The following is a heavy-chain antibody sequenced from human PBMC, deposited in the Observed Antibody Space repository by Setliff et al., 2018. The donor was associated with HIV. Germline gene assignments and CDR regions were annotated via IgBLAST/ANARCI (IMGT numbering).Heavy chain of an antibody. V-gene: IGHV4-59*11. CDR3: ARDHNSGIVHAFDL. CDR2: IYYSGST. Sequence: SETLSLTCTVSGGSISSHYWSWIRQPPGKGLEWIGYIYYSGSTNYNPSLKSRVTMSLDTSKKHFSLYLYTVTAADTAVYYCARDHNSGIVHAFDLWGQGTKVTVSS. CDR1: GGSISSHY. J-gene: IGHJ3*01. D-gene: IGHD1-26*01.